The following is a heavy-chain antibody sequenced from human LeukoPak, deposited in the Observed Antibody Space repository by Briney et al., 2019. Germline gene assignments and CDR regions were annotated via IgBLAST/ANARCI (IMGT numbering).Heavy chain of an antibody. CDR2: MNPSGDTT. CDR1: GYTFTSYD. Sequence: ASVKVSCKASGYTFTSYDINWVRQAPGHGLEWMGIMNPSGDTTTYAEKFQGRVTMTRDTSTSTVYMELSSLRSEDTAVYYCARGGALRYFEWFSAYWGQGTLVTVSS. D-gene: IGHD3-9*01. J-gene: IGHJ4*02. CDR3: ARGGALRYFEWFSAY. V-gene: IGHV1-46*01.